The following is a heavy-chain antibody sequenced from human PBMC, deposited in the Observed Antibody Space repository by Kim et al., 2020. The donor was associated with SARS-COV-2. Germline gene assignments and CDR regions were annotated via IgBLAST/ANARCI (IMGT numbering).Heavy chain of an antibody. V-gene: IGHV3-23*01. CDR3: ARDSYGWGPYAFYY. CDR2: ITCSGDAT. D-gene: IGHD3-10*01. Sequence: GGSLRLSCAASGFTFSGYAMSWVRPAPGKGLQWGAAITCSGDATNYADSVKGRFTISRDNSKNTLFLQMNCLRAEDTALDYCARDSYGWGPYAFYYWGKG. J-gene: IGHJ4*02. CDR1: GFTFSGYA.